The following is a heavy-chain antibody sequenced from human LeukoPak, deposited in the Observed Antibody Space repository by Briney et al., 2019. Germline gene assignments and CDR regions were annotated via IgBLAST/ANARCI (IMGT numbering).Heavy chain of an antibody. CDR3: ARVEAAAAFDY. CDR2: ISSSGSTI. J-gene: IGHJ4*02. Sequence: GGSLRLSCATSGFTFSDYYMSWIRQPPGKGLEWVSYISSSGSTIYYADSVKGRFTISRDNAKNSLYLQMNSLRAEDTAVYYCARVEAAAAFDYWGQGTLVTVSS. V-gene: IGHV3-11*01. D-gene: IGHD6-13*01. CDR1: GFTFSDYY.